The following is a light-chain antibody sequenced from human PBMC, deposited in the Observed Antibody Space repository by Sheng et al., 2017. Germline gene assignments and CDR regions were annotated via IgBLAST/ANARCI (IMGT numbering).Light chain of an antibody. Sequence: SYVLTQPPSVSVAPGQTARITCGGNNIGSKSVHWYQQKPGQAPVLVVYDDSARPSGIPERFSGSNSGNTATLTISRVEAGDEADFYXQVWDSSSDHPGVFGGGTELTVL. CDR3: QVWDSSSDHPGV. CDR1: NIGSKS. J-gene: IGLJ3*02. V-gene: IGLV3-21*02. CDR2: DDS.